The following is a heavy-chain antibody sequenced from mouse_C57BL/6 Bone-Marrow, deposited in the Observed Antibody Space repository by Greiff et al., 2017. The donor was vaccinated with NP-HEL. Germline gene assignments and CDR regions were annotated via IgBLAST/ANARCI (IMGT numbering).Heavy chain of an antibody. V-gene: IGHV2-5*01. CDR2: IWRGGST. CDR3: AKNLRDDYFYYAMDY. D-gene: IGHD2-4*01. J-gene: IGHJ4*01. CDR1: GFSLTSYG. Sequence: VKLVESGPGLVQPSQSLSITCTVSGFSLTSYGVHWVRQSPGKGLEWLGVIWRGGSTDYNAAFMSRLSITKDNSKSQVFFKMNSLQADDTAIYYCAKNLRDDYFYYAMDYWGQGTSVTVSS.